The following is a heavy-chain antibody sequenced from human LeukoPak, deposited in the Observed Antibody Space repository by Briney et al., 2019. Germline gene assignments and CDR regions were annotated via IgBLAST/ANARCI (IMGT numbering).Heavy chain of an antibody. J-gene: IGHJ4*02. V-gene: IGHV1-2*02. CDR3: AREDLIAAAGIGIDY. D-gene: IGHD6-13*01. CDR2: VNPNSGDT. Sequence: ASVKVSCKASGYTFTGYYLHWVRQAPGQGLEWMGCVNPNSGDTNYAQKLQGRVTMTTDTSTSTAYMELRSLRSDDTAVYYCAREDLIAAAGIGIDYWGQGTLVTVSS. CDR1: GYTFTGYY.